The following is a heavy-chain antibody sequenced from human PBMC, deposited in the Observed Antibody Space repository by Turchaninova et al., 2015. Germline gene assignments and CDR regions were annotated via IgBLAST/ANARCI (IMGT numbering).Heavy chain of an antibody. V-gene: IGHV3-23*01. D-gene: IGHD1/OR15-1a*01. CDR3: AKPPTEYASNWYTQHVAY. CDR2: ISGSGGST. Sequence: GGGLVQPGGSLRLSCAASGFTFSIYAMNWVRQAPGKGLEWVSAISGSGGSTYYADSVKGRFTISRDNSKNTLYLQMNSLRAEDTAVYYCAKPPTEYASNWYTQHVAYWGQGTLVTVSS. CDR1: GFTFSIYA. J-gene: IGHJ4*02.